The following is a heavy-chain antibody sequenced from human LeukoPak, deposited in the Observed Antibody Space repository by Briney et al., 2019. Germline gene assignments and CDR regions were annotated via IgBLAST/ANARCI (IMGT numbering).Heavy chain of an antibody. CDR2: INRDGGLT. CDR1: GFTFSENW. D-gene: IGHD6-13*01. J-gene: IGHJ3*01. V-gene: IGHV3-74*01. Sequence: GGSVRLSCVASGFTFSENWMHWVRQAPGKGLAWVSHINRDGGLTNYADSVKGRSTISRDNARNTVYLQMSSLRVEDTAIYFCAREEHRLAEAGTSAFDLGGQGTLVTVSP. CDR3: AREEHRLAEAGTSAFDL.